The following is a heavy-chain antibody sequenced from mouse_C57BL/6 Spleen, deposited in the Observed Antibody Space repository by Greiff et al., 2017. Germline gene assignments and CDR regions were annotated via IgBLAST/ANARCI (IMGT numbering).Heavy chain of an antibody. J-gene: IGHJ3*01. V-gene: IGHV1-39*01. CDR3: ASPIYYDYDGLAY. Sequence: VQLKESGPELVKPGASVKISCKASGYSFTDYNMNWVKQSNGKSLEWIGVINPNYGTTSYNQKFKGKATLTVDQSSSTAYMQLNSLTSEDSSVYYCASPIYYDYDGLAYGGQGTLVTVSA. D-gene: IGHD2-4*01. CDR1: GYSFTDYN. CDR2: INPNYGTT.